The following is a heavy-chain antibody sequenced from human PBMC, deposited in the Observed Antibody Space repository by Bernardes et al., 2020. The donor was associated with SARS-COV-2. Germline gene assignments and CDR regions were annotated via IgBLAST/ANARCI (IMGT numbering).Heavy chain of an antibody. CDR1: GGSISSSSYY. Sequence: SETLSLTCTVSGGSISSSSYYWGWIRQPPGKGLEWIGSIYYSGSTYYNPSLKSRVTISVDTSKNQFSLKLSSVTAADTAVYYCARAGGFGYCSSTSCPGPWGHAEYFQHWGQGTLVTVSS. V-gene: IGHV4-39*07. J-gene: IGHJ1*01. D-gene: IGHD2-2*03. CDR3: ARAGGFGYCSSTSCPGPWGHAEYFQH. CDR2: IYYSGST.